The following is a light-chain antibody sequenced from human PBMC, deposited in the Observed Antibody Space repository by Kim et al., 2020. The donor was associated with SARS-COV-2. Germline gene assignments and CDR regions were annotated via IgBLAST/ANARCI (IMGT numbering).Light chain of an antibody. Sequence: EIVLTQSPATLSLSPGERATLSCRTSQSVSTYLVWYQQKPGQAPRPLIFDASNRATGVPARFSGSGSGTDFTLTNSSLEPEDFAVYYCQQRTNWWTFGQGTKVDIK. CDR1: QSVSTY. J-gene: IGKJ1*01. CDR3: QQRTNWWT. V-gene: IGKV3-11*01. CDR2: DAS.